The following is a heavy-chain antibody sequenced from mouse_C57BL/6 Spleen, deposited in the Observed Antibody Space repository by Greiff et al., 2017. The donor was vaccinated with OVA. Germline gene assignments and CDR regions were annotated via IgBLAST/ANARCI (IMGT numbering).Heavy chain of an antibody. CDR2: ISYDGSN. CDR3: ARVNWDGYFDY. Sequence: EVQLQESGPGLVKPSQSLSLTCSVTGYSITSGYYWNWIRQFPGNKLEWVGYISYDGSNNYNPSLKNRIAITRDTSKNQFFLKLNSVTTEDTATYYCARVNWDGYFDYWGQGTTLTVSS. CDR1: GYSITSGYY. V-gene: IGHV3-6*01. J-gene: IGHJ2*01. D-gene: IGHD4-1*01.